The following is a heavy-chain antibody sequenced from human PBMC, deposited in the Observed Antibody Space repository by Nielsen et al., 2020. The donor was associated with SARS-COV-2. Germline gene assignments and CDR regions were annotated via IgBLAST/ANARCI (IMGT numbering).Heavy chain of an antibody. Sequence: GESLKISCAASRFTFSTYSMNWVRQAPGKGLEWVSSISSSSSHIFYADSVNGRFTISRDNAKNSLFLLMNSLRAEDTAVYYCARGGCSTTSCYLGMDVWGQGTTVTVSS. J-gene: IGHJ6*02. CDR1: RFTFSTYS. CDR3: ARGGCSTTSCYLGMDV. V-gene: IGHV3-21*01. D-gene: IGHD2-2*01. CDR2: ISSSSSHI.